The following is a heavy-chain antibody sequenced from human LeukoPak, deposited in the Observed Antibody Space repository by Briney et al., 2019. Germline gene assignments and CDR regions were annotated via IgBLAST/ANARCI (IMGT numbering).Heavy chain of an antibody. V-gene: IGHV1-8*01. CDR1: GYTFTSYD. Sequence: ASVKVSCKASGYTFTSYDINWVRQATGQELEWMGWMNPNSGNTGYAQKFQGRVTMTRNTSISTVYMELSSLRSEDTAVYYCATYNCSSTSCYRWLGAFDIWGQGTMVTVSS. CDR3: ATYNCSSTSCYRWLGAFDI. CDR2: MNPNSGNT. J-gene: IGHJ3*02. D-gene: IGHD2-2*02.